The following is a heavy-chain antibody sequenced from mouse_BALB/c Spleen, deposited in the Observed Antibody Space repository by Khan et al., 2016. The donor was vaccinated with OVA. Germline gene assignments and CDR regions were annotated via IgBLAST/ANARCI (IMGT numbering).Heavy chain of an antibody. CDR2: IYPGNSDT. V-gene: IGHV1-5*01. J-gene: IGHJ3*01. CDR1: GYSFTNYL. Sequence: EVQLQQSGTVLARPGSSVKMSCKTSGYSFTNYLIHWVKQRPGQGLEWIGDIYPGNSDTTYNQKFKDKAKLTADTSASTAYMELSSLTNEDFAVYYCTRGGYSSFAYWGQGTLVTVSA. D-gene: IGHD2-12*01. CDR3: TRGGYSSFAY.